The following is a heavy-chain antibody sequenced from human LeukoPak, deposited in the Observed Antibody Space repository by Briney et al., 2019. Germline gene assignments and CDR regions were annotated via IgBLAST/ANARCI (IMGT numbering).Heavy chain of an antibody. J-gene: IGHJ5*02. Sequence: GASVKVSCKASGGTFSSYTISWVRQAPGQGLEWMGRIIPILGIANHAQKFQGRVTITADKSTSTAYMELSSLRSEDTAVYYCALPYYGSGSLNWFDPWGQGTLVTVSS. CDR1: GGTFSSYT. V-gene: IGHV1-69*02. CDR3: ALPYYGSGSLNWFDP. D-gene: IGHD3-10*01. CDR2: IIPILGIA.